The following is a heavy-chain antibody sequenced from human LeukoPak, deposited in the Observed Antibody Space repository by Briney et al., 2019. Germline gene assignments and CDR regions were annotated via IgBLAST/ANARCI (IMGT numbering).Heavy chain of an antibody. Sequence: PGGSLRLSCAASGFTVSSNYMSWVRQAPGKGLEWVSVIYSGGSTYYSDSVKGRFTISRHNSKNTLYLQMNSLRAEDTAVYYCASHYGSGALDYWGQGTLVTVSS. CDR2: IYSGGST. J-gene: IGHJ4*02. D-gene: IGHD3-10*01. CDR3: ASHYGSGALDY. CDR1: GFTVSSNY. V-gene: IGHV3-53*04.